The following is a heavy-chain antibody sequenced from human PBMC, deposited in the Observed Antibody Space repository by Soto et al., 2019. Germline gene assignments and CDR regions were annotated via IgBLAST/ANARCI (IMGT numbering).Heavy chain of an antibody. Sequence: SETLSLTCTVSGGSISSSSYYWGWIRQPPGKGLEWIGSIYYSGSTYYNPSLKSRVTISVDTSKNQFSLKLSSVTAADTAVYYCARRRSMVATPGNFDYWGQGTLVTVSS. D-gene: IGHD5-12*01. CDR3: ARRRSMVATPGNFDY. CDR1: GGSISSSSYY. V-gene: IGHV4-39*01. J-gene: IGHJ4*02. CDR2: IYYSGST.